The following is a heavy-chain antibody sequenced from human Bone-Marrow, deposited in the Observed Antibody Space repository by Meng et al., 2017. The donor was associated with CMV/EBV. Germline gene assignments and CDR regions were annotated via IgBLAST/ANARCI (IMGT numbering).Heavy chain of an antibody. D-gene: IGHD6-13*01. CDR2: INSDGSST. CDR3: ARDPGSSWYTYYYYGMDV. Sequence: GESLKISCAASGFTFSSYWMHWVRQAPGKGLVWVSRINSDGSSTSYADSVKGRFTISRDNAKNTLYLQMNSLRAEDTAVYYCARDPGSSWYTYYYYGMDVWGQGNTVTVSS. V-gene: IGHV3-74*01. J-gene: IGHJ6*02. CDR1: GFTFSSYW.